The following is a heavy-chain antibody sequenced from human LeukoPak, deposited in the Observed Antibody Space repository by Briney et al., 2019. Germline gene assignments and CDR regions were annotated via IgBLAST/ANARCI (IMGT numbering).Heavy chain of an antibody. Sequence: SETLSLTCSVSGVPIRTYYWTWFRQPPGKGLEWIGYIFYSGNTNYNPSLKSRVTISVDTSKNQFSLKLSSVTAADTAVYYCARHGSGYYFFDYWGQGTLVTVSS. D-gene: IGHD3-3*01. CDR3: ARHGSGYYFFDY. CDR1: GVPIRTYY. V-gene: IGHV4-59*08. CDR2: IFYSGNT. J-gene: IGHJ4*02.